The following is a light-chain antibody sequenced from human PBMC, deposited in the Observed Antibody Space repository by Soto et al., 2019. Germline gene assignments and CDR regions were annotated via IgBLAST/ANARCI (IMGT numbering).Light chain of an antibody. Sequence: DIQMTQSPSSLSASVGERVTITCRASQNIASKLNWYQQRPGKAPKFLISDASSLQVGVPSRFTGSGSGTDFTLTISSLQPEDFGNYYCQQSYITPYTFGQGTKLEI. V-gene: IGKV1-39*01. CDR1: QNIASK. J-gene: IGKJ2*01. CDR2: DAS. CDR3: QQSYITPYT.